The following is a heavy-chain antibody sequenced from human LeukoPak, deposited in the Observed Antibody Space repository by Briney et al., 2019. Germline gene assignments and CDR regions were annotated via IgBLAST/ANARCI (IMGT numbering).Heavy chain of an antibody. J-gene: IGHJ6*02. D-gene: IGHD3-3*01. CDR1: GFTFSSYS. Sequence: GGSLRLSCAASGFTFSSYSMTWVRQAPGKGLEWVSYISSSSSTIYYADSVKGRFTISRDNAKNSLYPQMNSLRDEDTAVYYCARDCRLLEWLPLYGMDVWGQGTTVTVSS. CDR3: ARDCRLLEWLPLYGMDV. CDR2: ISSSSSTI. V-gene: IGHV3-48*02.